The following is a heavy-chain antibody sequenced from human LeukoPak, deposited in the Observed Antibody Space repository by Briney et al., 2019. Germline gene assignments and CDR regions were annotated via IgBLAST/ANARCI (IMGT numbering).Heavy chain of an antibody. D-gene: IGHD6-19*01. J-gene: IGHJ6*02. Sequence: GGSLRLSCEASGFTFSSHWMSWVRQAPGKGLEWLATIKQDGSEKDYVDSVTGRFTISRDNAKNSLYLQMNSLRDEDTAVYYCARDTSAWRYGMDVWGQGTTVTVSS. CDR3: ARDTSAWRYGMDV. V-gene: IGHV3-7*01. CDR1: GFTFSSHW. CDR2: IKQDGSEK.